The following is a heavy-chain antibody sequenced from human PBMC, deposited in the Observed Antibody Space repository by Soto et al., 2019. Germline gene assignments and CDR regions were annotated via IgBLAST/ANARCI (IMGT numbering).Heavy chain of an antibody. CDR1: GFTFTSSA. D-gene: IGHD3-22*01. Sequence: ASVKVSCKASGFTFTSSAVQWVRQARGQRLEWIGWIVVGSGNTNYAQKFQERVTITRDMSTSTAYMKLSSLGSEDTAVYYCAAGRDMYYYDSSGYYWNYWGQGTLVTVSS. V-gene: IGHV1-58*01. J-gene: IGHJ4*02. CDR3: AAGRDMYYYDSSGYYWNY. CDR2: IVVGSGNT.